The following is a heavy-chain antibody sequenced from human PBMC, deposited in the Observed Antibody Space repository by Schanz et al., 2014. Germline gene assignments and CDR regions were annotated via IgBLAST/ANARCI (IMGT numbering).Heavy chain of an antibody. CDR2: ISGSGGST. D-gene: IGHD6-19*01. CDR3: ARDHQWLARYYMDV. V-gene: IGHV3-23*01. Sequence: EVQLLESGGGLVQPGGSLRLSCAASGFTFSSYAMSWVRQAPGKGLEWVSAISGSGGSTYYADSVKGRFIISRDNSKNTLYLQMNSLRPEDTAVYYCARDHQWLARYYMDVWGKGTTVTVSS. J-gene: IGHJ6*03. CDR1: GFTFSSYA.